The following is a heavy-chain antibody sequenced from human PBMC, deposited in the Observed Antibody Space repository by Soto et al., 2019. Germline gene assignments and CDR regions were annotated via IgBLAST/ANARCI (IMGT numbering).Heavy chain of an antibody. Sequence: ASVKVSCKVSGYTLTELSMHWVRQAPGKGLEWMGGFDPEDGETIYAQKFQGRVTMTEDTSTDTAYMELSSLRSEDTAVYYCATNPRFTTPGAGVSWFDPWGQGTLVPVSS. CDR1: GYTLTELS. D-gene: IGHD3-22*01. CDR3: ATNPRFTTPGAGVSWFDP. V-gene: IGHV1-24*01. CDR2: FDPEDGET. J-gene: IGHJ5*02.